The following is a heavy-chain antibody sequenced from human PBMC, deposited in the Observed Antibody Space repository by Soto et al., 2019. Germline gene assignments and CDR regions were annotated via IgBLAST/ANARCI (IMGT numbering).Heavy chain of an antibody. CDR1: SGSISSSTYY. J-gene: IGHJ4*02. CDR2: IYYSGST. D-gene: IGHD3-9*01. V-gene: IGHV4-39*01. Sequence: SETLSLTCTVSSGSISSSTYYWGWNRQPPGKGLEWIGNIYYSGSTYYNPSLKSRVTISVDASKNQFSLKLISVTAADTAVYYCARLLRYFDWSFDYWGQGTLVTVSS. CDR3: ARLLRYFDWSFDY.